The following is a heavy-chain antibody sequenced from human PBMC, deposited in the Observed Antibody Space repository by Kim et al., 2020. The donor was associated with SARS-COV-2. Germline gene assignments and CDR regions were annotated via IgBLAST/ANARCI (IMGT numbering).Heavy chain of an antibody. CDR3: ARGWGVLLWFGAPVFDY. CDR2: INHSGST. V-gene: IGHV4-34*01. D-gene: IGHD3-10*01. J-gene: IGHJ4*02. Sequence: SETLSLSCAVYGGSFSGYYWSWIRQPPGKGLEWIGEINHSGSTNYNPSLKSRVTISVDTSKNQFSLKLSSVTAADTAVYYCARGWGVLLWFGAPVFDYWGQGTLVTVSS. CDR1: GGSFSGYY.